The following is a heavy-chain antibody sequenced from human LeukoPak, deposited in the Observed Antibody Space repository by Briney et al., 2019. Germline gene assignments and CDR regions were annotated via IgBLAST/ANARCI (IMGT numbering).Heavy chain of an antibody. CDR2: ISAYNGNT. D-gene: IGHD6-13*01. V-gene: IGHV1-18*01. Sequence: ASVKVSCKASGYAFTSYGISWVRQAPGQGLEWMGWISAYNGNTNYAQKLQGRVTMTTDTSTSTAYMELRSLRSDDTAVYYCARNLEAAAGTEGFDYWGQGTLVTVSS. J-gene: IGHJ4*02. CDR1: GYAFTSYG. CDR3: ARNLEAAAGTEGFDY.